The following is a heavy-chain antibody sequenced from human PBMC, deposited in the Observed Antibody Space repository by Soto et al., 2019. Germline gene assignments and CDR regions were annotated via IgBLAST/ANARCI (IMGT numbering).Heavy chain of an antibody. Sequence: EVHLVESGGDLVQPGGSLRLSCAASGFTFSSHWMSWVRQAPGKGLEWVANIKGDGSEKYYVDSVKGRFTISRDNAKNSLYLQMNRLRVEDTALYYCAKDFRWGQGTLVTVSS. J-gene: IGHJ4*02. CDR1: GFTFSSHW. CDR3: AKDFR. V-gene: IGHV3-7*05. CDR2: IKGDGSEK.